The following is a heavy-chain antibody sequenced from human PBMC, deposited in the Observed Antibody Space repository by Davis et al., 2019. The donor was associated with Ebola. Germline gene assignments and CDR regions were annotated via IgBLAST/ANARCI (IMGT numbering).Heavy chain of an antibody. Sequence: PSETLSLTCAISGDSVAGGSGGWNWIRQSPSRGLEWLGRTYYSSKWFNDYAVSVKSRITINPDTSKNQFSLQLSSVTPEDTAVYYCVRGWGRTGMGVWGQGTTVIVSS. CDR1: GDSVAGGSGG. CDR3: VRGWGRTGMGV. D-gene: IGHD1-26*01. J-gene: IGHJ6*02. CDR2: TYYSSKWFN. V-gene: IGHV6-1*01.